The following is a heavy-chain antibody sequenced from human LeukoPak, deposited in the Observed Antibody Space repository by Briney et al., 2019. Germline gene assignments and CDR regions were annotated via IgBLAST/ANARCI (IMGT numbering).Heavy chain of an antibody. CDR1: GSGFTFNNYW. CDR2: ISGGGDNT. Sequence: GGPLRLSCAASGSGFTFNNYWMHWVRQAPGKGLVWVSSISGGGDNTYYADSVKGRFTISRDNSKNTLYLQMNSLRAEDTAVYYCARGGIYYFDYWGQGTLVTVSS. J-gene: IGHJ4*02. V-gene: IGHV3-23*01. CDR3: ARGGIYYFDY. D-gene: IGHD2-15*01.